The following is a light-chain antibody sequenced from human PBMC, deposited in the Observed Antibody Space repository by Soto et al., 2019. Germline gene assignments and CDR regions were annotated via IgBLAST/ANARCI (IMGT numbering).Light chain of an antibody. V-gene: IGKV1-39*01. CDR2: AAS. CDR1: QSISSY. Sequence: DIHRTQSPSSLSASVGDRVTMTFRASQSISSYLNWYQQKPGKAPKLLIYAASSLQSGVPSRFSGSGSGTDFTLTISSLQPEDFVSYYCPLSDSTPPPSGQGTKVDIK. J-gene: IGKJ1*01. CDR3: PLSDSTPPP.